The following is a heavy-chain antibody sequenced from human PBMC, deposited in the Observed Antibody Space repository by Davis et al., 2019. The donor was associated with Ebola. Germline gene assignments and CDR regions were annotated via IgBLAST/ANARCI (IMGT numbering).Heavy chain of an antibody. CDR1: GGSFSGYY. D-gene: IGHD5-18*01. CDR3: ARSGYSYGFDY. Sequence: SETLSLTCAVYGGSFSGYYWSWIRQPPGKGLEWIGEINHSGSTNYNPSLKSRVTISVDTSKNQFSLKLSSVTAADTAVYYCARSGYSYGFDYWGQGTLVTVSS. CDR2: INHSGST. J-gene: IGHJ4*02. V-gene: IGHV4-34*01.